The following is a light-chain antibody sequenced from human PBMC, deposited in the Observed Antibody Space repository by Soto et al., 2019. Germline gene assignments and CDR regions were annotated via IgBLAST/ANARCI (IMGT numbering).Light chain of an antibody. CDR2: GAS. CDR1: QSVSSIY. V-gene: IGKV3-20*01. CDR3: QQYSSSPVT. Sequence: IVLTQSPGTLSLSPGEGATLSCRASQSVSSIYLAWYQQKPGQAPRLLIYGASSRATGIPDRFSGSGSETDFTLTISRLEPEYFAMYFCQQYSSSPVTFGGGTKVEIK. J-gene: IGKJ4*01.